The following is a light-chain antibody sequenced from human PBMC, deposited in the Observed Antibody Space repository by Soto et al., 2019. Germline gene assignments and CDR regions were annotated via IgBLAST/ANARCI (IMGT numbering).Light chain of an antibody. Sequence: QSVLTQPPSASGSPGQSVTISCTGTSSDVGGYNYVSWYQQHPGKAPKLMIYEVSKRPSGVPDRFSGSKSGNTASLTVSGLQAEDEADYYCSSYAGTSYVFGTGTKLTFL. J-gene: IGLJ1*01. V-gene: IGLV2-8*01. CDR1: SSDVGGYNY. CDR2: EVS. CDR3: SSYAGTSYV.